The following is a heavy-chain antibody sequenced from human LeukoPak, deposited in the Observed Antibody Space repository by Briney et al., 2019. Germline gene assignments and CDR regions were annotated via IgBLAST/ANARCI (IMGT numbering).Heavy chain of an antibody. J-gene: IGHJ6*03. CDR2: IRPDGTGT. V-gene: IGHV3-74*01. CDR3: AKVRGTGRYYDILTGYYEYYYYYMDV. Sequence: GGSLRLSCGASGFTFSSYWMHWVRQAPGKGLVWVSRIRPDGTGTNYADSVKGRFTISRDNAKNTLYLQMNSLRAEDTAVYYCAKVRGTGRYYDILTGYYEYYYYYMDVWGKGTTVTISS. CDR1: GFTFSSYW. D-gene: IGHD3-9*01.